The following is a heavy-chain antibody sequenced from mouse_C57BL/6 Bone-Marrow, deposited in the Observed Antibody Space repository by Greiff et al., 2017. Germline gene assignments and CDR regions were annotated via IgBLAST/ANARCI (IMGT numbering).Heavy chain of an antibody. V-gene: IGHV1-63*01. D-gene: IGHD4-1*01. CDR1: GYTFTNYW. CDR3: ARLGNYSMDY. J-gene: IGHJ4*01. CDR2: IYPGGGYT. Sequence: QVQLQQSGAELVRPGTSVKMSCKASGYTFTNYWIGWAKQRPGHGLEWIGDIYPGGGYTTYNEKFKGKATLTADKSSSTTYMQFSSLTAEDSAIYYCARLGNYSMDYWGQGTSVTVSS.